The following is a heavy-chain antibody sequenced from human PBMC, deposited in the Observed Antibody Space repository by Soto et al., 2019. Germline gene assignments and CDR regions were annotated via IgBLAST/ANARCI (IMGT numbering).Heavy chain of an antibody. CDR1: GDIFTNYG. Sequence: GASVKGLCKASGDIFTNYGISWVRQAPGQGLEWMGWISAYKGNTNYAQKFPGRVTMTTDTSTSTAYMELRSLRTDDTAVYYCASRSGQLPYYFDYWGQGTLVTVSS. D-gene: IGHD6-6*01. J-gene: IGHJ4*02. V-gene: IGHV1-18*01. CDR3: ASRSGQLPYYFDY. CDR2: ISAYKGNT.